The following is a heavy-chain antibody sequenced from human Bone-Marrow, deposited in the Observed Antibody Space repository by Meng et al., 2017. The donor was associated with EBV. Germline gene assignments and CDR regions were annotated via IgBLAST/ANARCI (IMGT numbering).Heavy chain of an antibody. J-gene: IGHJ4*02. D-gene: IGHD3-10*01. V-gene: IGHV1-69*01. CDR2: LIPMSGAP. Sequence: QVQVVQYGVEVKKPGSSVTVSCKTSGGTFTSDAISWVRQAPGQGLEWMGGLIPMSGAPNYAQKFQGRITITADESTSTHYMDLSSLRSEDTAVYYCASESGRGYTPDYWGQGTLVTVPS. CDR1: GGTFTSDA. CDR3: ASESGRGYTPDY.